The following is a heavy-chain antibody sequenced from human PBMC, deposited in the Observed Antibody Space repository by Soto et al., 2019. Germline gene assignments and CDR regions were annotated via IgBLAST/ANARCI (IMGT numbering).Heavy chain of an antibody. CDR3: ARLRPIAARPRSYYYYYGMDV. Sequence: TSETLSLSCSVSGGTISGYYWSWIRQPPGKGLESIGEINHSGSTNYNPSLKSRVTISVDTSKNQFSLKLSSVTAADTAVYYCARLRPIAARPRSYYYYYGMDVWGQGTTVTVSS. V-gene: IGHV4-34*01. J-gene: IGHJ6*02. D-gene: IGHD6-6*01. CDR2: INHSGST. CDR1: GGTISGYY.